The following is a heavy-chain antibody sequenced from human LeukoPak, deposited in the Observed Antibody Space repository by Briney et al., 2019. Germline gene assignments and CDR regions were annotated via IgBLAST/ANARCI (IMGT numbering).Heavy chain of an antibody. V-gene: IGHV3-11*01. CDR1: GFTFSDSY. Sequence: GGSLRLSCAASGFTFSDSYMSWIRQAPGKGLEYISYISSSGSTIYYADSVKGRFTLSRDNAKNSLSLEMNSLRAEDTAVYYCARGEYSFDYWGQGTLVTVSS. D-gene: IGHD3-10*01. CDR2: ISSSGSTI. J-gene: IGHJ4*02. CDR3: ARGEYSFDY.